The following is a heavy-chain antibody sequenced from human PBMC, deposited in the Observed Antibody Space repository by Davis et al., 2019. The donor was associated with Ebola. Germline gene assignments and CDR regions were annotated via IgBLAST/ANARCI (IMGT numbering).Heavy chain of an antibody. Sequence: SGPTLVKPTQTLTLTCTFSGFSLTTSGVGVGWIRQPPGKALEWLALIYWDDDKRYSPSLKRRLTITKDTSKNQVVLTMTNMDPVDTATYYCAHYTRFCSSAACPSWFDPWGQGTLVTVSS. CDR2: IYWDDDK. V-gene: IGHV2-5*02. D-gene: IGHD2-2*01. CDR3: AHYTRFCSSAACPSWFDP. J-gene: IGHJ5*02. CDR1: GFSLTTSGVG.